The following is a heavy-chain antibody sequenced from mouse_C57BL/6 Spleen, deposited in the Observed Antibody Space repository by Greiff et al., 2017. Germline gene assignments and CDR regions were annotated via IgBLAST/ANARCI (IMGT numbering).Heavy chain of an antibody. J-gene: IGHJ3*01. D-gene: IGHD2-4*01. CDR1: GYAFTSYW. CDR3: ERLCGDYGDDGLAY. V-gene: IGHV1-80*01. CDR2: IYPGDGDT. Sequence: VMLVESGAELVKPGASVKISCKASGYAFTSYWMNWVKQRPGKGLEWIGQIYPGDGDTNYNGKFKGKATLTADKSSSTAYMQLSSLTSEDSAVYFCERLCGDYGDDGLAYWGQGTLVTVSA.